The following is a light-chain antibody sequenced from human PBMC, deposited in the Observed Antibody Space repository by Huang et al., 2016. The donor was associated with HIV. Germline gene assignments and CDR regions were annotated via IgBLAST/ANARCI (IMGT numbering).Light chain of an antibody. V-gene: IGKV4-1*01. CDR3: QQYYTTPRA. Sequence: DIVMTQSPDSLAVSLGERATINCKSSQSVFGSTNKNYLAWYQQKPGQPPKLLISWASTRQSGVPSRFSGSGSGTDFTLTISSLQAEDVAVYYCQQYYTTPRAFGQGTKVEIK. CDR2: WAS. CDR1: QSVFGSTNKNY. J-gene: IGKJ1*01.